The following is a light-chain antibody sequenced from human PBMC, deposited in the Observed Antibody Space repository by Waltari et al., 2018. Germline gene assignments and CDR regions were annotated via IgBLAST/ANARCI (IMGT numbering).Light chain of an antibody. CDR2: GAS. J-gene: IGKJ2*01. CDR3: QQYNNWPPSYT. CDR1: QSVSSN. Sequence: EIVMTQSPATLSVSPGERATLSCRASQSVSSNLAWYQQKPGQTPRLLIHGASTRATGFPARFSGSGSGTEFTLTISSLQSEDSAVYYCQQYNNWPPSYTFGQGTKLEI. V-gene: IGKV3D-15*01.